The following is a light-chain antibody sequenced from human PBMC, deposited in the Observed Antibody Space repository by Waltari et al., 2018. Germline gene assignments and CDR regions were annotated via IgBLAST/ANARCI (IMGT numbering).Light chain of an antibody. CDR2: SSS. J-gene: IGKJ3*01. V-gene: IGKV3-20*01. CDR1: RSVSGDS. Sequence: EVVLTQSPGTLSLSPGERATLSCGASRSVSGDSLAGYQQKPGQAPRLLIHSSSSRATGVPDRFSGSGSGTDFTLTISRLEPEDFAVYYCHQYGNSPFTFGPGTKVDIK. CDR3: HQYGNSPFT.